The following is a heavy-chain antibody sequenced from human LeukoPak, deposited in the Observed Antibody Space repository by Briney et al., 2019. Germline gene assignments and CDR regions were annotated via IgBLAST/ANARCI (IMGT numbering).Heavy chain of an antibody. J-gene: IGHJ4*02. CDR3: ARESGYYDSSGYYKSFDY. V-gene: IGHV1-2*02. D-gene: IGHD3-22*01. Sequence: GASVKVSCKASGYTFTGYYMHWVRQAPGQGLEWMGWINPNSGGTNYAQKFQGRVTMTRDTSISTAHMELSRLRSDDTAVYYCARESGYYDSSGYYKSFDYWGQGTLVTVSS. CDR2: INPNSGGT. CDR1: GYTFTGYY.